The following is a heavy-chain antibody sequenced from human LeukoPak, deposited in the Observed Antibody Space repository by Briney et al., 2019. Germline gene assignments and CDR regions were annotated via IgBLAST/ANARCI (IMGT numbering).Heavy chain of an antibody. CDR2: INSDGSST. Sequence: GGSLRLSCAASGVTFSSYWMHWVRQAPGKGLVWVSRINSDGSSTSYSDSVKGRFTISRDNAKNTLYLQMNSLRAEDTAVYYCARAVVVVAGRGAFDIWGQGTMVTVSS. V-gene: IGHV3-74*01. CDR1: GVTFSSYW. CDR3: ARAVVVVAGRGAFDI. D-gene: IGHD2-21*01. J-gene: IGHJ3*02.